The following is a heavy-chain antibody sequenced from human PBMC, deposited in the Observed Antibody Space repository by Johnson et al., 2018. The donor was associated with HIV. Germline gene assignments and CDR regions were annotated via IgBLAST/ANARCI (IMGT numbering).Heavy chain of an antibody. D-gene: IGHD3-22*01. V-gene: IGHV3-30*02. Sequence: QMLLVESGGGVVQPGGSLRLSCAASGFTFSSYGMHWVRQAPGKGLEWVAFIRYDGSNKYDADSVKGRFTLSRDNSKNTLYLQMNSLRAEDTAVYYCASCESDSSGRGAFDIWGQGTMVTVSS. CDR1: GFTFSSYG. J-gene: IGHJ3*02. CDR2: IRYDGSNK. CDR3: ASCESDSSGRGAFDI.